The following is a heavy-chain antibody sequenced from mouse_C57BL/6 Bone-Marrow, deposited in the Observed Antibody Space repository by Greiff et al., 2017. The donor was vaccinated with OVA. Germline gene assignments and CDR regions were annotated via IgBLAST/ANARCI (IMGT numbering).Heavy chain of an antibody. CDR2: ISYDGSN. D-gene: IGHD4-1*01. CDR1: GYSITSGYY. J-gene: IGHJ4*01. V-gene: IGHV3-6*01. Sequence: EVKLVESGPGLVKPSQSLSLTCSVTGYSITSGYYWNWIRQFPGNKLEWMGYISYDGSNNYNPSLKNRISITRDTSKNQFFLKLNSVTTEDTATYYCARGELFYAMDYWGQGTSVTVSS. CDR3: ARGELFYAMDY.